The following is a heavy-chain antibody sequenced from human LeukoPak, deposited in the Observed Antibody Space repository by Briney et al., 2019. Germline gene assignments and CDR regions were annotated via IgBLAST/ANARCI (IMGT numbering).Heavy chain of an antibody. D-gene: IGHD2-2*02. CDR2: IYHSGST. CDR3: ARHGEDIVVVPAAIMYGWFDP. J-gene: IGHJ5*02. CDR1: GYSISSGCY. V-gene: IGHV4-38-2*01. Sequence: SETLSLTCAVSGYSISSGCYWGWIRQPPGKGLEWIGSIYHSGSTYYNPSLKSRVTISVDTSKNQFSLKLSSVTAADTAVYYCARHGEDIVVVPAAIMYGWFDPWGQGTLVTVSS.